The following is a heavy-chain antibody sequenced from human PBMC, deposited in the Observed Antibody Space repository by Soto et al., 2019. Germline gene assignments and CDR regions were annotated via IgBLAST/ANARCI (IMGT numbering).Heavy chain of an antibody. D-gene: IGHD3-22*01. J-gene: IGHJ6*02. CDR1: GFTFSDYA. V-gene: IGHV3-23*01. Sequence: GGSLRLSCAASGFTFSDYAMNWVRQAPGKGLEWLSAISASGGSTYYADSVKGRIIISRDSSKNTPYLQMNSLRAEDTAVYYCANPRAGGYPYCYYYGLDVWGQGTTVTVSS. CDR3: ANPRAGGYPYCYYYGLDV. CDR2: ISASGGST.